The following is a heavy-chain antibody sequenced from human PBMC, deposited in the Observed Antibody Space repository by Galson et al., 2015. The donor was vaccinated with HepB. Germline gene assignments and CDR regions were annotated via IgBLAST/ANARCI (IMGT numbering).Heavy chain of an antibody. CDR1: GYSFTSYW. V-gene: IGHV5-51*01. Sequence: QSGAEVKKPGESLKISCKGSGYSFTSYWIGWVRQMPGKGLEWMGIIYPGDSDTRYSTSFQGQVTISADKSISTAYLQWSSLKASDTAMYYCARHSTSDSSGWQSPTYYFDYWGQGTLVTVSS. CDR3: ARHSTSDSSGWQSPTYYFDY. D-gene: IGHD6-19*01. CDR2: IYPGDSDT. J-gene: IGHJ4*02.